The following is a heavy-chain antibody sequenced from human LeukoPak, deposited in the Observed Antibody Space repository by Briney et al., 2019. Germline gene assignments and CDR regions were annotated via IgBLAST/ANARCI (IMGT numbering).Heavy chain of an antibody. Sequence: ASVKVSCKASGYTFTSYGISWVRQAPGQGLAWMGWISAYNGNTNYAQKLQGRVTMTTDTSTSTAYMELRSLRSDDTAVYYCARDSVNTMVRGVFDYWGQGTLVTVSS. D-gene: IGHD3-10*01. V-gene: IGHV1-18*01. CDR3: ARDSVNTMVRGVFDY. CDR1: GYTFTSYG. J-gene: IGHJ4*02. CDR2: ISAYNGNT.